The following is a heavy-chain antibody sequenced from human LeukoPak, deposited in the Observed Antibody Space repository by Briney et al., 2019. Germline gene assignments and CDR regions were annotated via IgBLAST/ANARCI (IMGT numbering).Heavy chain of an antibody. J-gene: IGHJ4*02. CDR2: INPSGGTT. V-gene: IGHV1-46*01. Sequence: GASVKVSCKASGYTFTSYYMHWVRQAPGQGLEWMGIINPSGGTTSYAQKFQGRVTMTRDTSTSTVYMELSSLRSEDTAVYYCAREGGRTIMVRGLYYWGQGTLVTVSS. D-gene: IGHD3-10*01. CDR1: GYTFTSYY. CDR3: AREGGRTIMVRGLYY.